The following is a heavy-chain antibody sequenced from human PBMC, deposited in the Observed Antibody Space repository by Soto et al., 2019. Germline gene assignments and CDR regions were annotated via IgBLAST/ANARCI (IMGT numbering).Heavy chain of an antibody. CDR3: TTYSCFAVVIIRFDY. CDR2: IKSKTDGGTT. V-gene: IGHV3-15*07. CDR1: CFTFSNAW. J-gene: IGHJ4*01. D-gene: IGHD3-22*01. Sequence: GGSLRLSCAASCFTFSNAWINWVRQAPGKGLEWVGRIKSKTDGGTTDFAASVKGRFAISRDDSKNMVHLQMNSLKTEDTAVYYCTTYSCFAVVIIRFDYWGHGTLVTVSS.